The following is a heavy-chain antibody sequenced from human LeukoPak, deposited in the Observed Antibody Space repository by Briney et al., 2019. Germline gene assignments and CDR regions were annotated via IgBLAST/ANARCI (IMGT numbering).Heavy chain of an antibody. V-gene: IGHV3-15*01. CDR2: IKSKTDGGTT. CDR1: GFTFSNAW. CDR3: AREGATAGSGYYFDY. J-gene: IGHJ4*02. Sequence: TGGSLRLSCAASGFTFSNAWMSWVRQAPGKGLEWVGRIKSKTDGGTTDYAAPVKGRFTISRDNSKNTLYLQMNSLRAEDTAVYYCAREGATAGSGYYFDYWGQGSLVTVSS. D-gene: IGHD6-13*01.